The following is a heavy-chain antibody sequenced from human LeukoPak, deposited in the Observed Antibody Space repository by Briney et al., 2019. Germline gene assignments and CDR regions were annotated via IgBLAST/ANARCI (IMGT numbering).Heavy chain of an antibody. V-gene: IGHV3-15*01. CDR2: IKSKTDGGTT. CDR3: TTDPGRYNWNEPPDY. J-gene: IGHJ4*02. CDR1: GFTFSNDW. Sequence: GGSLRLSCAASGFTFSNDWMSWVRQAPGKGLEWVGRIKSKTDGGTTDYAAPVKGRFTISRDDSKNTLYLQMNSLKTEDTAVYYCTTDPGRYNWNEPPDYWGQGTLVTVSS. D-gene: IGHD1-1*01.